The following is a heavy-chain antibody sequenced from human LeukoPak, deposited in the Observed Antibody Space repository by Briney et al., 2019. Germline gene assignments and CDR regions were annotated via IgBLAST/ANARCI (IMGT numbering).Heavy chain of an antibody. CDR1: GLTLSNAW. V-gene: IGHV3-15*01. CDR3: ATGRSGYFDS. Sequence: GGSLRLSCAASGLTLSNAWMTWIRQAPGKGLEWVARIKSKTDGGIKDYAAPVKGTFTISRDDSENTVYLQMNSLKIEDTAVYYCATGRSGYFDSWGQGTLVFVSS. J-gene: IGHJ4*02. CDR2: IKSKTDGGIK.